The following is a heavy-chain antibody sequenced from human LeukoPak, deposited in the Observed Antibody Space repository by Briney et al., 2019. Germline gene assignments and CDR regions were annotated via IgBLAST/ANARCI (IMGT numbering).Heavy chain of an antibody. CDR2: IWYDGSNK. D-gene: IGHD3-16*01. V-gene: IGHV3-33*01. J-gene: IGHJ3*02. Sequence: GGSLGLSCAASGFTFSSCGMHWVRQAPGKGLEWVAVIWYDGSNKYYADSVKGRFTISGDNSKNTLYLQMNSLRAEDTAVYYCARATQGGDAFDIWGQGTMVTVSS. CDR1: GFTFSSCG. CDR3: ARATQGGDAFDI.